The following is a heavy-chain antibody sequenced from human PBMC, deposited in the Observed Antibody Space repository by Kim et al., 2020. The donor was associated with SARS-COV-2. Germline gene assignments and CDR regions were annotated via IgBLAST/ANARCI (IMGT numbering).Heavy chain of an antibody. CDR1: GFTFTGYA. D-gene: IGHD2-2*03. CDR2: IDGSDGTT. V-gene: IGHV3-23*01. CDR3: MKGGWGWIWDH. Sequence: GGSLRLSCTTSGFTFTGYAMSWVRQAPGKGLEWVSSIDGSDGTTYYVDSVKGRFTISRDNSKNTLYLQMNSLRADDTAVHYCMKGGWGWIWDHWGQGTRVTVSS. J-gene: IGHJ4*02.